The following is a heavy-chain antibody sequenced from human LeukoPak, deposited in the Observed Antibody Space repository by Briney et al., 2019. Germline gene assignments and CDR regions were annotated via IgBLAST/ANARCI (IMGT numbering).Heavy chain of an antibody. CDR2: IYSDSST. CDR1: GFTVSSKY. V-gene: IGHV3-66*01. J-gene: IGHJ4*02. CDR3: ARVQGSGLFRWY. Sequence: GGSLRLSCAASGFTVSSKYMCWVRQAPGKGLEWVSVIYSDSSTFYADSVKGRFTISRDISKNTPYLQMSSLRAEDTGLYYCARVQGSGLFRWYWGQGTLVTVPS. D-gene: IGHD2-15*01.